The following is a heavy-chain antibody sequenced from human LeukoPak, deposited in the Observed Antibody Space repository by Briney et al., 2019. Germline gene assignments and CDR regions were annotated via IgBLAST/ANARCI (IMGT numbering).Heavy chain of an antibody. Sequence: SETLSLTCSVSGGSISSYYWSWIRQPAGKGLEWIGRISTSGGTNYNPSLKSRVTMSLDTSKNQFSLKLSSVTAADTAVYYCARLGGIAAADESYYYYYGMDVWGQGTTVTVSS. CDR1: GGSISSYY. CDR2: ISTSGGT. D-gene: IGHD6-13*01. CDR3: ARLGGIAAADESYYYYYGMDV. J-gene: IGHJ6*02. V-gene: IGHV4-4*07.